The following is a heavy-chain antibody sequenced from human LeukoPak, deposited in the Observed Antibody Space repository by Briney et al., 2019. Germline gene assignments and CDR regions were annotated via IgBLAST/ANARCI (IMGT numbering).Heavy chain of an antibody. D-gene: IGHD3-10*01. CDR1: GFTFSSYA. J-gene: IGHJ4*02. CDR3: AKEGARTSGYFDY. Sequence: PGASLRLSCAASGFTFSSYAMSWVRQAPGKGLDWVSAISGSGGSTYYADSVKGRFTISRDNSKNTLYLQMNSLRAEDTAVYYCAKEGARTSGYFDYWGQGTLVTVSS. CDR2: ISGSGGST. V-gene: IGHV3-23*01.